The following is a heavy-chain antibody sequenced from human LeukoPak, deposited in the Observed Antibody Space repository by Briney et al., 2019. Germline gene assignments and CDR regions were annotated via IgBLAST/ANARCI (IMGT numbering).Heavy chain of an antibody. J-gene: IGHJ4*02. D-gene: IGHD2-2*01. CDR3: ASLVVPAAEVDY. V-gene: IGHV3-30*01. CDR2: ISYDGSNK. CDR1: GFTFSSYA. Sequence: GGSLRLSCAASGFTFSSYAMHWVRQAPGKGLEWVAVISYDGSNKYYADSVKGRFTISRDNSKNTLYLQMNSLRSEDTAVYYCASLVVPAAEVDYWGQGTLVTVSS.